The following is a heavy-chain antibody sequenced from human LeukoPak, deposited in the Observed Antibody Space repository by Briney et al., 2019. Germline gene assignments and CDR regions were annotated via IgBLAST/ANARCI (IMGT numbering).Heavy chain of an antibody. D-gene: IGHD6-19*01. V-gene: IGHV3-30-3*01. CDR1: GFTFSSYA. J-gene: IGHJ4*02. CDR2: ISYDGSNK. CDR3: ASQNYSSGWHYYFDY. Sequence: GGSLRLSCAASGFTFSSYAMHWVRQARGKGLEWVAVISYDGSNKYYADSVKGRFTISRDNAKNSLYLQMNSLRAEDTAVYYCASQNYSSGWHYYFDYWGQGTLVTVSS.